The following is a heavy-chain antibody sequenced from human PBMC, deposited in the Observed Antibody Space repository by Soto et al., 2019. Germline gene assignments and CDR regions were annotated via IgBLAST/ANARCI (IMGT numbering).Heavy chain of an antibody. CDR1: GFTFSIYG. J-gene: IGHJ4*02. CDR3: AARNFEY. V-gene: IGHV3-23*01. CDR2: INADGATT. Sequence: EVQILESGGGLVQPGGSLRLSCAASGFTFSIYGLTWVRQAPGKGLEWVSLINADGATTYYANSVKGRFTISRDNSENTLYLQMNSLRGEDTAVYYCAARNFEYWGQGTLVTVSS.